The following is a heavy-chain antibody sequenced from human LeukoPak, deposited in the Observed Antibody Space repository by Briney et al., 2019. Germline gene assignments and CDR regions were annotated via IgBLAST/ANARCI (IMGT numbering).Heavy chain of an antibody. V-gene: IGHV3-21*01. D-gene: IGHD2-2*02. CDR3: AGPLYASYYYGMDV. Sequence: GGSLRLSCAASGFTFSSYSMNWVRQAPGKGLEWVSSISSSSSYIYYADSVKGRFTISRDNAKNSLYLQMNSLRAEDTAVYYCAGPLYASYYYGMDVWGQGTTVTVSS. CDR2: ISSSSSYI. J-gene: IGHJ6*02. CDR1: GFTFSSYS.